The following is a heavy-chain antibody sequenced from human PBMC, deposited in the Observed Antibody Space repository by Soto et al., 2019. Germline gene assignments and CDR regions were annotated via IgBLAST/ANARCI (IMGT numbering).Heavy chain of an antibody. CDR2: IKEDGRER. J-gene: IGHJ6*02. CDR3: ARPRFRGMDV. CDR1: GFRLSNHF. D-gene: IGHD3-10*01. V-gene: IGHV3-7*03. Sequence: GGSLRLSCVASGFRLSNHFMNWVRQAPGKGLEWVATIKEDGRERYYVESVEGRFTISRDNAKNSLYLEVSNVRDGDTAVYYCARPRFRGMDVWGQGTTVTVSS.